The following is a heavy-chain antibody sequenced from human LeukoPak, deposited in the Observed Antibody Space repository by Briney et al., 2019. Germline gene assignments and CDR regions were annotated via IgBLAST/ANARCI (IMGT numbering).Heavy chain of an antibody. CDR1: SGSISTSSYY. V-gene: IGHV4-39*01. CDR3: ARQGSSSWPFDY. D-gene: IGHD6-13*01. Sequence: PSETLSLTCTVSSGSISTSSYYWGWIRQPPGKGLEWIGTIHYSGITYYNPSLKSRVTMSIDTSQNQFSLKLSSVTAADTAVYYCARQGSSSWPFDYWGQGTLVTVSS. CDR2: IHYSGIT. J-gene: IGHJ4*02.